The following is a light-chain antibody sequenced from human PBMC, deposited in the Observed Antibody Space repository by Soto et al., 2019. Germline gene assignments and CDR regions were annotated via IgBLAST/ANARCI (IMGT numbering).Light chain of an antibody. V-gene: IGKV3-20*01. CDR3: QHYGPAPFT. CDR1: QTVSGSY. CDR2: AAS. Sequence: EIVLTQSAGTLSLSPGERATLSCRASQTVSGSYLAWFQQKPGQAPRLLIYAASTRAAGVPDRFSDSGSVTDFSLTINRLEPEDFALYYCQHYGPAPFTFVHWSKVEVK. J-gene: IGKJ1*01.